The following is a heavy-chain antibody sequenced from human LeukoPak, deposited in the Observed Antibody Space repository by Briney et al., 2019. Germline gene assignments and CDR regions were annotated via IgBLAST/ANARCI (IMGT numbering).Heavy chain of an antibody. V-gene: IGHV3-30-3*01. CDR1: GFTFSSYA. D-gene: IGHD6-13*01. J-gene: IGHJ4*02. CDR2: ISYDGSNK. CDR3: ARALSAEVAAALEY. Sequence: PGRSLRLSCAASGFTFSSYAMHWVRQAPGKGLEWVAVISYDGSNKYYADSVKGRFTISRDNSENTLYLQMNSLRAEDTAVYYCARALSAEVAAALEYWGQGTLVTVSS.